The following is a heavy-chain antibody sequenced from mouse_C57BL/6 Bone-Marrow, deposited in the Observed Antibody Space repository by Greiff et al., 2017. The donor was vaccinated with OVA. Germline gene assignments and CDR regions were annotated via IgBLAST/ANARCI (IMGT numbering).Heavy chain of an antibody. CDR1: GYSITSGYY. V-gene: IGHV3-6*01. D-gene: IGHD2-5*01. CDR3: ARNAYYSNYDYYAMDY. Sequence: EVQLVESGPGLVKPSQSLSLTCSVTGYSITSGYYWNWIRQFPGNKLEWMGYKSYDGSNNYNPSLKNRISITRDTSKNQFFLKLNSVTTEDTATYYCARNAYYSNYDYYAMDYWGQGTSVTVSS. J-gene: IGHJ4*01. CDR2: KSYDGSN.